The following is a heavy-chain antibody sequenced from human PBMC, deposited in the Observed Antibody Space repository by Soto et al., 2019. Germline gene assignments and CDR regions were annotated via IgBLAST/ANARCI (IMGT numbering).Heavy chain of an antibody. J-gene: IGHJ5*02. V-gene: IGHV4-39*01. D-gene: IGHD3-22*01. CDR1: GDSISNSRFY. CDR2: IYHTGNA. CDR3: ARDFFDSSDYTTNWFDP. Sequence: SETLSLTCSVSGDSISNSRFYWAWIRQPPGEGLEWIGSIYHTGNAYYNPSLKSRVTISVDTSKNQFSLKLTSVTAADAALYYFARDFFDSSDYTTNWFDPWGQGTLVTVPQ.